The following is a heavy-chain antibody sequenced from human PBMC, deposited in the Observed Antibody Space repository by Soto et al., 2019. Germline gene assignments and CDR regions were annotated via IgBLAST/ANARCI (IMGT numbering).Heavy chain of an antibody. Sequence: QVQLQESGPGLVKPSGTLSLTCAVSGGSISSSNWWSWVRQPPGKGLEWIGEIYHSGSTNYNPSLKSRVTISVDKSKNQFSLKLSSVTAADTAVYYCARANGDYRDVSYYYYGMDVWGQGTTVTVSS. CDR3: ARANGDYRDVSYYYYGMDV. J-gene: IGHJ6*02. V-gene: IGHV4-4*02. D-gene: IGHD4-17*01. CDR1: GGSISSSNW. CDR2: IYHSGST.